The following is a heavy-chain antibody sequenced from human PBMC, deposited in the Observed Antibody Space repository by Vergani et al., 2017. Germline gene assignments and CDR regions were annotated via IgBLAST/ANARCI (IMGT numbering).Heavy chain of an antibody. CDR3: VRRNNGVRETDYFDY. Sequence: QLQLHESGSGLVKPSQTLSLNCASSGGSISSGAFSWGWLRPPPGRGLQWIGHIFHSGGPDYNASLKSRVNISLDKSKNHFSLSLSTVTAADTTVYYCVRRNNGVRETDYFDYWGQGILVTVSS. D-gene: IGHD3-10*01. J-gene: IGHJ4*02. CDR1: GGSISSGAFS. V-gene: IGHV4-30-2*01. CDR2: IFHSGGP.